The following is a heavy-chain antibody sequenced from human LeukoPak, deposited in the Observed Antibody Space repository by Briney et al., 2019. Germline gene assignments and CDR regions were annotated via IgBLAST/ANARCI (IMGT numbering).Heavy chain of an antibody. V-gene: IGHV4-59*01. J-gene: IGHJ4*02. D-gene: IGHD5-18*01. CDR3: ARARAMYLDY. CDR1: GGSISSYY. Sequence: SETLSLTCTVSGGSISSYYWSWIRQPPGKGREWIGYIYYSGSTSYNPSLKSRVTISVDTSKNQFSLKLSSVTAADTAVYYCARARAMYLDYWGQGTLVTVSS. CDR2: IYYSGST.